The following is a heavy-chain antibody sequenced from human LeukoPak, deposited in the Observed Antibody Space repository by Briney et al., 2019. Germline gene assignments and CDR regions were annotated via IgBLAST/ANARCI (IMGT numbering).Heavy chain of an antibody. V-gene: IGHV4-39*01. J-gene: IGHJ4*02. CDR2: IYYSKNT. CDR3: VSPRGFSYGYFDY. CDR1: GGSISSSSAY. D-gene: IGHD5-18*01. Sequence: ASETLSLTCTVSGGSISSSSAYWGWIRQPPGKGPEWIGSIYYSKNTYYNPSLKSRVTISADTSKNQFSLTLGSVSATDTAVYYCVSPRGFSYGYFDYWGQGTLVTVSS.